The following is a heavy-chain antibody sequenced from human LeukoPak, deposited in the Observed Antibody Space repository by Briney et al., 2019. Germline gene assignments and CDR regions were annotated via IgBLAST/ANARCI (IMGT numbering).Heavy chain of an antibody. J-gene: IGHJ6*02. CDR2: IIPIFGIA. CDR3: ARDQAVVVAAEDYYGMDV. V-gene: IGHV1-69*04. D-gene: IGHD2-15*01. Sequence: SVKVSCKASGGTFSSYAISWVRQAPGQGLEWMGRIIPIFGIANYAQKFQGRVTITADKSTSTAYMELSSLRSEDTAVYYCARDQAVVVAAEDYYGMDVWAQGTTVTVSS. CDR1: GGTFSSYA.